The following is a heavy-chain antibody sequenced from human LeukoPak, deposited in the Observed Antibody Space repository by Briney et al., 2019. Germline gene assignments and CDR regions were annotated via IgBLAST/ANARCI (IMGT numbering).Heavy chain of an antibody. Sequence: PSETLSLTCTVSGGSISSYYWSWIRQPPGKGLEWIGYIYYSGSTNYNPSLKSRVTISVDTTKNQFSLKLSSVTAADTVVYYCARERAPCSSTSCYVGYYYYYGMDVWGQGTTVTVSS. CDR3: ARERAPCSSTSCYVGYYYYYGMDV. CDR2: IYYSGST. D-gene: IGHD2-2*01. CDR1: GGSISSYY. V-gene: IGHV4-59*12. J-gene: IGHJ6*01.